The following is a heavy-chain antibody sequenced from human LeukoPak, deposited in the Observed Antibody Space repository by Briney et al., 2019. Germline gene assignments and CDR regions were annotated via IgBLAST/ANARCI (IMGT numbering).Heavy chain of an antibody. CDR2: IHTNGGT. Sequence: SETLSLTCTVSGASITSFYYNWIRQSAGKGLEWIGRIHTNGGTDYRPSLNSRVTMSVDTSKKQISLKLTSVTAADTAVYFCSRGGGYGDYWGQGTLVTVSS. D-gene: IGHD5-12*01. J-gene: IGHJ4*02. CDR1: GASITSFY. V-gene: IGHV4-4*07. CDR3: SRGGGYGDY.